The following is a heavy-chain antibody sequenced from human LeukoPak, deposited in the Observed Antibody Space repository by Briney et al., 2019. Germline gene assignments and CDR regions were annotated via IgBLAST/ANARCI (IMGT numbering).Heavy chain of an antibody. V-gene: IGHV4-59*12. Sequence: PSETLSLTCTVSGGSISSYYWSWLRQPPGKGLEWIGYIYYSGSTNYNPSLESRVAMSVDTSKNQFSLKLSSVTAADTAVYYCARVIYSRSSMSVDGFDIWGQGTMVTVSS. CDR3: ARVIYSRSSMSVDGFDI. J-gene: IGHJ3*02. D-gene: IGHD6-6*01. CDR2: IYYSGST. CDR1: GGSISSYY.